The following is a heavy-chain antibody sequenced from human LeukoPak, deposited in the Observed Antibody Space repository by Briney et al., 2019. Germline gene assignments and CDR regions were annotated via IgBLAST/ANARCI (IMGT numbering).Heavy chain of an antibody. D-gene: IGHD1-26*01. CDR3: AKGPYSGFS. CDR2: ISSSGSTI. V-gene: IGHV3-48*03. J-gene: IGHJ5*02. Sequence: GGSLRLSCAASRFTFSSYEMNWVRQAPRKGLEWVSYISSSGSTIYYADSVKGRFTISRDNAKNSLYLQMNSLRAEDTAVYYCAKGPYSGFSWGQGTLVTVSS. CDR1: RFTFSSYE.